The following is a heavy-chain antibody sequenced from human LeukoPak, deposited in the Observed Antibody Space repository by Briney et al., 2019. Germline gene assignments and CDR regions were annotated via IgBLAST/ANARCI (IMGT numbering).Heavy chain of an antibody. CDR2: INPNSGGT. CDR3: ARAYYDILTGYSLDAFDI. Sequence: ASVKVSCKASGYTFTGYYMHWVRQAPGQGLEWMGWINPNSGGTNYAQKFRGRVTMTRDTSISTAYMELSRLRSDDTAVYYCARAYYDILTGYSLDAFDIWGQGTMVTVSS. D-gene: IGHD3-9*01. V-gene: IGHV1-2*02. J-gene: IGHJ3*02. CDR1: GYTFTGYY.